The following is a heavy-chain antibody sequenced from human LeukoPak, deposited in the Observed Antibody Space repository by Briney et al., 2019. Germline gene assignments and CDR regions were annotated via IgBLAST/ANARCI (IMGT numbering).Heavy chain of an antibody. D-gene: IGHD1-26*01. CDR2: INPNSGGT. CDR3: ARGFIYSGSYYSLDY. V-gene: IGHV1-2*02. Sequence: ASVKVSCKASGYTFTSYYMHWVRQAPGQGLEWMGWINPNSGGTNYAQKFQDRVTMTRDTSISTAYMELSRLRSDDTAVYYCARGFIYSGSYYSLDYWGQGTLVTVSS. J-gene: IGHJ4*02. CDR1: GYTFTSYY.